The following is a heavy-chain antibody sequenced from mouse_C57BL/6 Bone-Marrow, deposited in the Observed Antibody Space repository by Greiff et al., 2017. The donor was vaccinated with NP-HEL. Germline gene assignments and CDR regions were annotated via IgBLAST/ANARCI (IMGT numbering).Heavy chain of an antibody. CDR3: ASEGYYGSSSHWYFDV. D-gene: IGHD1-1*01. V-gene: IGHV1-81*01. CDR1: GYTFTSYG. J-gene: IGHJ1*03. CDR2: IYPRSGNT. Sequence: VQLQQSGAELARPGASVKLSCKASGYTFTSYGISWVKQRTGQGLEWIGEIYPRSGNTYYNEKFKGKATLTADKSSSTAYMELRSLTSEDSAVYFCASEGYYGSSSHWYFDVWGTGTTVTVSS.